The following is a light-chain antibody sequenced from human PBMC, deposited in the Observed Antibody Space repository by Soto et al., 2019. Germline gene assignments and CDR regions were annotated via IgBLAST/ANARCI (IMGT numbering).Light chain of an antibody. CDR1: SSDVGGYDY. V-gene: IGLV2-14*03. CDR3: NSYSTSSTPLV. CDR2: DVN. Sequence: QSVLTQPASVSGSPGQSITISCTGTSSDVGGYDYVSWYQQHPGKAPRLMIYDVNNRPSGVSNRFSGSKSGNTASLTISGLQAEDEADYYSNSYSTSSTPLVFGGGTKLTVL. J-gene: IGLJ2*01.